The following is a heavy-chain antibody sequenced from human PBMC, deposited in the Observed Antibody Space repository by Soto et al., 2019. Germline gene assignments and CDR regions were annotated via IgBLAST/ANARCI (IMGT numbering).Heavy chain of an antibody. V-gene: IGHV3-49*03. CDR3: ASLTSWSQEYYYGMDV. Sequence: GGSLRLSCTGSGFTFGDFGMSWFRQGPGKGLEWLSFIRSKGYGGTTESAASVRGRFITSRDDSKSIAYLQMNSLKTEDTAVYYCASLTSWSQEYYYGMDVWGQGTTVTVSS. CDR2: IRSKGYGGTT. J-gene: IGHJ6*02. CDR1: GFTFGDFG. D-gene: IGHD2-2*01.